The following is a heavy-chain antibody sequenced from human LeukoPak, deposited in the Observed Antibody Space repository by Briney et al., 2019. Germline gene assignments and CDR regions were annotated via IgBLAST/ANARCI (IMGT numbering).Heavy chain of an antibody. V-gene: IGHV4-34*01. CDR2: INHSGST. J-gene: IGHJ4*02. D-gene: IGHD3-3*01. CDR1: GGSFSGYY. Sequence: SETLSLTCAVYGGSFSGYYWSWIRQPPGKGLEWIGEINHSGSTNYNPSLKSRVTISVDTSKNQFSLKLSSVTAADTAVYYCARSSYYDFWSGYLHDWGQGTLVTVSS. CDR3: ARSSYYDFWSGYLHD.